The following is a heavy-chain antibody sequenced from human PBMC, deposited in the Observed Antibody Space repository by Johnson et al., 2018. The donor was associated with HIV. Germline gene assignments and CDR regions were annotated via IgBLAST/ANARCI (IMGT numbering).Heavy chain of an antibody. Sequence: EVQLVESGGGVVQPGGSLRLSCAASVFTFSNYDMHWVRQTAGRRLEWVSGIAATGDTYYPGSVKGRFTVSRENARNSLYLQLNSLRAGDSALYYCARGSYDGDAFDLWGQGTMVTVSS. CDR2: IAATGDT. J-gene: IGHJ3*01. V-gene: IGHV3-13*01. D-gene: IGHD1-26*01. CDR1: VFTFSNYD. CDR3: ARGSYDGDAFDL.